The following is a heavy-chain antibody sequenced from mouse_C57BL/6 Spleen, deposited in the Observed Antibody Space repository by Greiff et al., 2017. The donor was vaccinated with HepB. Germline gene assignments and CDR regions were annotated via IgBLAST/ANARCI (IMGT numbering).Heavy chain of an antibody. V-gene: IGHV5-4*01. Sequence: EVKLMESGGGLVKPGGSLKLSCAASGFTFSSYAMSWVRQTPEKRLEWVATISDGGSYTYYPDNVKGRFTISRDNAKNNLYLQMSHLKSEDTAMYYCARDPSITTVVDYAMDYWGQGTSVTVSS. D-gene: IGHD1-1*01. J-gene: IGHJ4*01. CDR3: ARDPSITTVVDYAMDY. CDR2: ISDGGSYT. CDR1: GFTFSSYA.